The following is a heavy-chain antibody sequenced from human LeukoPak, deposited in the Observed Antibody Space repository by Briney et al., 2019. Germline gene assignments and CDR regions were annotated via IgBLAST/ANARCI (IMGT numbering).Heavy chain of an antibody. CDR2: IWYDGSIK. CDR1: GFTFSSYG. J-gene: IGHJ3*02. V-gene: IGHV3-33*01. CDR3: ARVGSGSYFLDGFDI. D-gene: IGHD1-26*01. Sequence: PGGSLRLSCAASGFTFSSYGMHWVRQAPGKGLEWVAVIWYDGSIKYYADSVKGRFTISRDNPKNTLYLQMNSLRAEDTAVYYCARVGSGSYFLDGFDIWGQGTVVTVSS.